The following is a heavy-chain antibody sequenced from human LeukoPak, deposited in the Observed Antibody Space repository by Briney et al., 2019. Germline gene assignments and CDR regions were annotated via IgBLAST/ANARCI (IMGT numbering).Heavy chain of an antibody. CDR3: ARVLKYYYGSGIYSYYFDY. CDR1: GGSISSYY. Sequence: SGTLSLTCTVSGGSISSYYWSWIRQPPGKGLEWIGYIYYNSSTNYNPSLKSRVTISVDSSKNQFSLKLSSLTAADTAVYYCARVLKYYYGSGIYSYYFDYWGRGTLVTVSS. V-gene: IGHV4-59*01. J-gene: IGHJ4*02. CDR2: IYYNSST. D-gene: IGHD3-10*01.